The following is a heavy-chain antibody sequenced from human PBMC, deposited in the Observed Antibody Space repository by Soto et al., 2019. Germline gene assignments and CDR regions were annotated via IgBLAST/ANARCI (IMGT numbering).Heavy chain of an antibody. V-gene: IGHV1-18*01. CDR1: GYTFTSYG. D-gene: IGHD6-19*01. Sequence: QVQLVQSGAEVKKPGASVKVSCKASGYTFTSYGISWVRQAPGQGLEWMGWISAYNGNTNYAQKLQGRVAMTTDTSTSTAYMELRSLRSDDTAVYYCARDGAVGPPGYSSGWYPGYWGQGTLVTVSS. J-gene: IGHJ4*02. CDR3: ARDGAVGPPGYSSGWYPGY. CDR2: ISAYNGNT.